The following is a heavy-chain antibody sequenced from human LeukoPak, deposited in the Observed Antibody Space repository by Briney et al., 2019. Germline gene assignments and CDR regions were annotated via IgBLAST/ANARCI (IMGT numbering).Heavy chain of an antibody. D-gene: IGHD2-15*01. CDR3: ARPFVVAVAQGFDY. V-gene: IGHV3-30*04. CDR1: GFTFSSYA. CDR2: ISYDGSNK. Sequence: GRSLRPSCAASGFTFSSYAMHWVRQAPGKGLEWVAVISYDGSNKYYADSVKGRFTISRDNSKNTLYLQMNSLRAEDTAVYYCARPFVVAVAQGFDYWGQGTLVTVSS. J-gene: IGHJ4*02.